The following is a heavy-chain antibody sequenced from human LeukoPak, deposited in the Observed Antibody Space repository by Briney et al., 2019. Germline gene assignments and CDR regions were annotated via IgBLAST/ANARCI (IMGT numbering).Heavy chain of an antibody. V-gene: IGHV4-59*08. D-gene: IGHD4-23*01. Sequence: SETLSLTCTVSGGSISSYYWSWIRQPPGKGLEWIWYIYYSGSTNYNPSLKSRVTISVDTSKNQFSLKLSSVTAADTAVYYCARPTYDGNEREAFDIWGQGTMVTVSS. CDR2: IYYSGST. J-gene: IGHJ3*02. CDR1: GGSISSYY. CDR3: ARPTYDGNEREAFDI.